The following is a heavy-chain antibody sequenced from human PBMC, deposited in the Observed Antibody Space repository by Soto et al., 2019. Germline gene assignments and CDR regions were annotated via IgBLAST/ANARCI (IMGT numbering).Heavy chain of an antibody. CDR1: GGTFSSYS. CDR3: ARDGGRHAGGIDY. CDR2: IIPIFGTA. Sequence: QVQLVQSGAEVKKPGSSVKVSCKASGGTFSSYSINWVRQAPGQGLEWMGEIIPIFGTANYAQKFQGRVTITADESTSTAYMELSSLRSEAMAVYYCARDGGRHAGGIDYWGQGTLVTVSS. J-gene: IGHJ4*02. D-gene: IGHD1-26*01. V-gene: IGHV1-69*01.